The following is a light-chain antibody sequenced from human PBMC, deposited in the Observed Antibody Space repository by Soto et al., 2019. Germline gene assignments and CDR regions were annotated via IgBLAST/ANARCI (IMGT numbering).Light chain of an antibody. CDR2: AAS. CDR1: QSFTGS. Sequence: DIQMTQSPSTLSASVGDRVTITCRASQSFTGSLAWYQQKPGKAPKLLIYAASILESGVPSRFSGSGSGTEFTLTISSLQSDDFATYYCQQYNYYWTFGQGTKVDIK. V-gene: IGKV1-5*03. J-gene: IGKJ1*01. CDR3: QQYNYYWT.